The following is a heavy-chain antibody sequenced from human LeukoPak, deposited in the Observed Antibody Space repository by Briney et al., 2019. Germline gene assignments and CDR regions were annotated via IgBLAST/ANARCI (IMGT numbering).Heavy chain of an antibody. D-gene: IGHD5-18*01. CDR1: GFTFSTYW. Sequence: GGSLRLSCAASGFTFSTYWMHWVRHAPGKGLVWLSRVDNDGSGTSYAASVKGRFTISRDNGKNILFLQMDSLRAEDTAVYFCARSQRGYSYGEHWGQGTPVTVSS. V-gene: IGHV3-74*01. J-gene: IGHJ4*02. CDR3: ARSQRGYSYGEH. CDR2: VDNDGSGT.